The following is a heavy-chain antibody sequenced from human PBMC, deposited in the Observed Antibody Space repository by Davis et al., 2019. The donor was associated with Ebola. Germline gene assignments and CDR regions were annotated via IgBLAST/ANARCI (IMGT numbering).Heavy chain of an antibody. V-gene: IGHV3-53*01. Sequence: GESLKISCDVSGFAVRNTHMSWVRQAPGKGLEWVSGIYGGDTHYADSVKGRFTISRDNSKNTLYLQMNSLRVEDTAIYYCAKDTSNVWFDVWGQGTMVTVSS. J-gene: IGHJ3*01. CDR1: GFAVRNTH. CDR3: AKDTSNVWFDV. CDR2: IYGGDT. D-gene: IGHD1-26*01.